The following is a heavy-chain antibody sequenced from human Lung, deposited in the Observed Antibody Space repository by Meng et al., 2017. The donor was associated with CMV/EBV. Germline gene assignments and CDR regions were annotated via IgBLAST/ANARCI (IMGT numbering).Heavy chain of an antibody. CDR1: GYTFTGYY. J-gene: IGHJ5*02. CDR3: ASGGYCSSTSCYRGWFDP. D-gene: IGHD2-2*02. CDR2: INPNSGGT. V-gene: IGHV1-2*02. Sequence: ASVKVSCKASGYTFTGYYMHWVRQAPGQGLEWMGWINPNSGGTNYAQKFQGGVTMTRDTSISTAYMELSRLRSDDTAVYYCASGGYCSSTSCYRGWFDPWGQGTLVTGAS.